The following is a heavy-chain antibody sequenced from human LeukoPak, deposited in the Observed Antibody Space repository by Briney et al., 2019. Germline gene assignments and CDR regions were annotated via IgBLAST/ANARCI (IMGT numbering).Heavy chain of an antibody. V-gene: IGHV3-11*04. CDR3: ARDREANAFDI. D-gene: IGHD1-26*01. CDR1: GFTFSDYY. J-gene: IGHJ3*02. Sequence: GGSLRLSCAASGFTFSDYYMSWIRQAPGKGLEWVSYINTSGDTIYYADSVKGRFTISRDNAKNSLYLQMNSLRAEDTAVYYCARDREANAFDIWGQGTMVTVSS. CDR2: INTSGDTI.